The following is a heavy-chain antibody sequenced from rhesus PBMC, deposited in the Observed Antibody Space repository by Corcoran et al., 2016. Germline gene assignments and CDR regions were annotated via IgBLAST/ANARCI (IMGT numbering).Heavy chain of an antibody. D-gene: IGHD6-25*01. CDR3: AKKRGIAAASFDY. Sequence: EVQLVETGGGLVQPGGSLKLSCAASGFTFSSYGMSWVRQAPGKGLEWVSAINSGGGNTYNAHSGKGRFTISRDNSKKTLSLQMNSLRAEDTAVYYCAKKRGIAAASFDYWGQGVLVTVSS. J-gene: IGHJ4*01. V-gene: IGHV3S5*01. CDR2: INSGGGNT. CDR1: GFTFSSYG.